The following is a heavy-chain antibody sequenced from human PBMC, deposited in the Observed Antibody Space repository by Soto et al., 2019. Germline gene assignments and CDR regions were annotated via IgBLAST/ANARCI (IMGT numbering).Heavy chain of an antibody. Sequence: GGSLRLSCAASGFTFSSYAMHWVRQAPGKWLEWVAVISYDGSNKYYADSVKGRFTISRDNSKNTLYLQMNSLRAEDTAVYYCARDVRRYGMDVWGQGXTVTVYS. CDR2: ISYDGSNK. V-gene: IGHV3-30-3*01. J-gene: IGHJ6*02. CDR3: ARDVRRYGMDV. CDR1: GFTFSSYA. D-gene: IGHD6-25*01.